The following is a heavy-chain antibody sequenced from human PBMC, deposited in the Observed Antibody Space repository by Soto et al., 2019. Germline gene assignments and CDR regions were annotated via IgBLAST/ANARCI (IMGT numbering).Heavy chain of an antibody. Sequence: EMQLLESGGGLVQPGGSLRLFCAASGFTFSNYAMTWVRQAPGEGLEWVSTITPTGVTYYGDTVKGRFTISRDNSKSTLFLQMNSLRAEDTAIYYCARTDKFNSQSSGWANRFDCWGQGTLVTVSP. V-gene: IGHV3-23*01. CDR3: ARTDKFNSQSSGWANRFDC. D-gene: IGHD6-19*01. CDR2: ITPTGVT. CDR1: GFTFSNYA. J-gene: IGHJ4*02.